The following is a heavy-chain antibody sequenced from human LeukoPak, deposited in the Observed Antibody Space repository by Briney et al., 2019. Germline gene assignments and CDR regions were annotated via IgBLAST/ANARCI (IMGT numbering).Heavy chain of an antibody. J-gene: IGHJ5*02. CDR1: GFTFSDYY. V-gene: IGHV3-11*04. CDR2: ITTGGSTI. D-gene: IGHD7-27*01. Sequence: GGSLRLSCAASGFTFSDYYMSWIRQAPGKGLEWISYITTGGSTIYYADSVKGRFTISRDNAKNPLDLQMNSLRAEDTAVYYCARDLGWFDPWGQGTLVTVSS. CDR3: ARDLGWFDP.